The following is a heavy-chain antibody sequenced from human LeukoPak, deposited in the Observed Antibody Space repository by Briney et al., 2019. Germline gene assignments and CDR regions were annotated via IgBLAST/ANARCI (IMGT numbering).Heavy chain of an antibody. CDR2: IYYSGST. V-gene: IGHV4-31*03. D-gene: IGHD3-22*01. Sequence: SETLSLTCTVSGGSISSGGYYWSWIRQHPGKGLEWIGYIYYSGSTYYNPSLKSRVTISVDTSKNQFSLKLSSVTAADTAVYYCARTYYYDSKLDYYYYMDVWGKGTTVTVSS. J-gene: IGHJ6*03. CDR1: GGSISSGGYY. CDR3: ARTYYYDSKLDYYYYMDV.